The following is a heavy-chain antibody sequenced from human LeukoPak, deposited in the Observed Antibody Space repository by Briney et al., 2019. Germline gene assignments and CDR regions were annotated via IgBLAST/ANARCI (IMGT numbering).Heavy chain of an antibody. Sequence: EASVKVSCKASGYTFTSYGISWVRQAPGQRLEWMGWISAYNGNTDYAQKVQGRVTMTTDTSTSTAYMELRSLRSDDTAVYYCARVTTIFGVVMSIYFDYWGQGTLVTVSS. V-gene: IGHV1-18*01. D-gene: IGHD3-3*01. CDR1: GYTFTSYG. CDR2: ISAYNGNT. CDR3: ARVTTIFGVVMSIYFDY. J-gene: IGHJ4*02.